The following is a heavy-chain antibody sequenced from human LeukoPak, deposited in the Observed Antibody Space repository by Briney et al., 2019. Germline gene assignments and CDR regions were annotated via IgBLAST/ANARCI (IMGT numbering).Heavy chain of an antibody. CDR2: IIPILGIA. CDR3: ARDPPIVGATTEIDY. D-gene: IGHD1-26*01. J-gene: IGHJ4*02. CDR1: GGTFSSYA. V-gene: IGHV1-69*04. Sequence: SVKVSCKASGGTFSSYAISWVRQAPGQGLEWMGRIIPILGIANYAQKFQGRVTITADKSTSTAYMELSSLRSEDTAVYYCARDPPIVGATTEIDYWGQGTLVTVSS.